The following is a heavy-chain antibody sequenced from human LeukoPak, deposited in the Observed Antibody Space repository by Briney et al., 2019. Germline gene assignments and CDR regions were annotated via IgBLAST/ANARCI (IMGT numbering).Heavy chain of an antibody. CDR3: ARVGRFLEWLSPYYYYGMDV. D-gene: IGHD3-3*01. Sequence: ASVKVSCKASGYTFTSYDINWVRQATGQGLEWMGWMNPNSGNTGYAQKFQGRVTITADKSTSTAYMELSSLRSEDTAVYYCARVGRFLEWLSPYYYYGMDVWGQGTTVTVSS. V-gene: IGHV1-8*01. CDR2: MNPNSGNT. CDR1: GYTFTSYD. J-gene: IGHJ6*02.